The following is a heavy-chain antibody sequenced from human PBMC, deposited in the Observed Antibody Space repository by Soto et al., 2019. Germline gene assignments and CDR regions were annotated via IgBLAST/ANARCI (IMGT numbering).Heavy chain of an antibody. V-gene: IGHV4-59*01. CDR3: ARGTFGVVKD. CDR1: GGSISSYY. J-gene: IGHJ4*02. D-gene: IGHD3-3*01. CDR2: MYYSGST. Sequence: QVQLQESGPGLVKPSETLSLTCTVSGGSISSYYWSWIRQSPGKGLEWIGYMYYSGSTNYKASLKSRVTISIDTSRNQFSLKLSSVTAADTAVYYCARGTFGVVKDWGQGTLVTVSS.